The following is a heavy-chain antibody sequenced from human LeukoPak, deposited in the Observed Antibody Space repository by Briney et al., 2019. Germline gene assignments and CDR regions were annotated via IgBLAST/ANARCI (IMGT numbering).Heavy chain of an antibody. CDR2: ISSSGSTI. CDR3: ARALSYYALGY. CDR1: GFTFDDYA. V-gene: IGHV3-11*04. D-gene: IGHD3-3*01. Sequence: GGSLRLSCAVSGFTFDDYAMSWIRQAPGKGLEWVSYISSSGSTIYYADSVKGRFTISRDNAKNSLYLQMNSLRAEDTAVYYCARALSYYALGYWGQGTLVTVSS. J-gene: IGHJ4*02.